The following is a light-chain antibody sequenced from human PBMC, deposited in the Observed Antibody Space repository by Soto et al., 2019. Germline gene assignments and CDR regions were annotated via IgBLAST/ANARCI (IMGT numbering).Light chain of an antibody. Sequence: AIRMTQSPSSLSASTGDRVTITCRASQGISSYLAWYQQKPGKAPKLLIYAASTLQSGVPSRFSGSGSGTDFTLTISCLQSEDFATYYCQQYYSYPITFGQGT. CDR1: QGISSY. CDR2: AAS. V-gene: IGKV1-8*01. J-gene: IGKJ5*01. CDR3: QQYYSYPIT.